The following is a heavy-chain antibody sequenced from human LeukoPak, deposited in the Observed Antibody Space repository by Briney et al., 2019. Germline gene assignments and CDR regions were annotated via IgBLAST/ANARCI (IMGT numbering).Heavy chain of an antibody. CDR2: FDPEDGET. Sequence: AAVKVSCKVSGYTLPELSMHWVRQAPGKGLEWMGGFDPEDGETIYAQKFQGRVTMTEDTSTDTAYMELSSLRSEDTAVYYCATDFPLAAAITYAEYFQHWGQGTLVTVSS. CDR3: ATDFPLAAAITYAEYFQH. J-gene: IGHJ1*01. D-gene: IGHD6-13*01. CDR1: GYTLPELS. V-gene: IGHV1-24*01.